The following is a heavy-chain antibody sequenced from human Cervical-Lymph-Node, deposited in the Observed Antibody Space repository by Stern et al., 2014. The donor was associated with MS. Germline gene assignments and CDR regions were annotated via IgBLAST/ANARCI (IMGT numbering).Heavy chain of an antibody. V-gene: IGHV5-51*01. CDR2: IYPGDAET. J-gene: IGHJ4*02. Sequence: VQLVQSGPEVKKPGESLRISCKASGYSFPVFWIGWVRQMSGRGLEWMGIIYPGDAETSYSPSFQGQVTMSVDLSTTTAYLQWRSLKASDTAIYYCARRDMSTTRYFDSWGQGTLVTVPS. D-gene: IGHD5-24*01. CDR3: ARRDMSTTRYFDS. CDR1: GYSFPVFW.